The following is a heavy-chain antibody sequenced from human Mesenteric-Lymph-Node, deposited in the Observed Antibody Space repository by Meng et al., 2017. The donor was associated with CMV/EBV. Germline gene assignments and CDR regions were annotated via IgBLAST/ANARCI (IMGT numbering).Heavy chain of an antibody. CDR2: INPNSGDT. Sequence: ASVKVSCKASGYTFTGYYMYWVRQAPGQGLEWMGWINPNSGDTNYAQKFQGRVTTTRDTSISTAYMELSELRSDDTAVYYCARGPRSGTYFSPYYWGQGTLVTVSS. CDR3: ARGPRSGTYFSPYY. CDR1: GYTFTGYY. V-gene: IGHV1-2*02. J-gene: IGHJ4*02. D-gene: IGHD3-10*01.